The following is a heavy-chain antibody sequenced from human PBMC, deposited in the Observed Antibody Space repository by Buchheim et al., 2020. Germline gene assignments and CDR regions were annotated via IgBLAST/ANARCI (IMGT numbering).Heavy chain of an antibody. D-gene: IGHD6-13*01. J-gene: IGHJ4*02. CDR2: IYYIGST. Sequence: QVQLQESGPGLVKPSQTLSLTCTVSGGSISSGGYYWSWIRQHPGKGLEWIGYIYYIGSTYYNPSLNGRVTISLTQFKNQFPLKLSSVTAADTAVYYCARLDIAAAGTRFDYWGQGTL. CDR3: ARLDIAAAGTRFDY. CDR1: GGSISSGGYY. V-gene: IGHV4-31*03.